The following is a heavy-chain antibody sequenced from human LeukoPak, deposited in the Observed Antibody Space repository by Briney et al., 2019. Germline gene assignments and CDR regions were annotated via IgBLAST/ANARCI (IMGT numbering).Heavy chain of an antibody. CDR3: ARHPYYYGSGEVSYYFDY. Sequence: SETLSLTCTVSGGSISSYYWSWIRQPPGKGLEWIGYIYYSGSTNYNPSLKSRVTISVDMSKNQFSLKLSSVTAADTAVYYCARHPYYYGSGEVSYYFDYWGQGTLVTVSS. D-gene: IGHD3-10*01. CDR1: GGSISSYY. CDR2: IYYSGST. V-gene: IGHV4-59*01. J-gene: IGHJ4*02.